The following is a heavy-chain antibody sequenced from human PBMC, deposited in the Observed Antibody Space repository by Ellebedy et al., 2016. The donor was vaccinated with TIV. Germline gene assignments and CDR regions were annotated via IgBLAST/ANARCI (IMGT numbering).Heavy chain of an antibody. Sequence: PGGSLRLSCAASGFTFRRSWMYWVRQAPGKGLEWVARINYDGGRTEYAEFVKGRFSISRDNARNTLYLQMNGRRPADTSVFYCVREMTYSGSESYFNTLDSWGQGTQVTVSS. CDR1: GFTFRRSW. V-gene: IGHV3-74*01. D-gene: IGHD3-10*01. CDR2: INYDGGRT. CDR3: VREMTYSGSESYFNTLDS. J-gene: IGHJ4*02.